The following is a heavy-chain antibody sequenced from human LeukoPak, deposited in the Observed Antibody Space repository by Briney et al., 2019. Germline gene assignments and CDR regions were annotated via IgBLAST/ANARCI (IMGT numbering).Heavy chain of an antibody. CDR1: GFTFSSYG. CDR2: IWYDGSNK. CDR3: ARAICSGGSCYEDY. J-gene: IGHJ4*02. Sequence: GGSLRLSCAASGFTFSSYGMHWVHQAPGKGLEWVAVIWYDGSNKYYADSVKGRFTISRDNSKNTLYLQMNSLRAEDTAVYYCARAICSGGSCYEDYWGQGTLVTVSS. D-gene: IGHD2-15*01. V-gene: IGHV3-33*01.